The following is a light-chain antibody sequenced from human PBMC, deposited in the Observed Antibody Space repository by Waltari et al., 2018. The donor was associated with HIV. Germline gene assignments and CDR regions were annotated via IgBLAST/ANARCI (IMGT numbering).Light chain of an antibody. CDR3: QQSYSTPLYT. CDR2: LGS. V-gene: IGKV2-28*01. CDR1: QSLLHSNGYNY. Sequence: DIVMTQSPLSLPVTPGEPASISCRSSQSLLHSNGYNYLDWYLQKPGQSPQLLIYLGSNRASGVPDRFSGSGSGTDFTLTISSLQPGDFTTYYCQQSYSTPLYTFGQGTKLEIK. J-gene: IGKJ2*01.